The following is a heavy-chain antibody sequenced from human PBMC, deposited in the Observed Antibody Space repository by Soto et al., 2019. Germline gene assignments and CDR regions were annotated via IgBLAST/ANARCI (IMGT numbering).Heavy chain of an antibody. D-gene: IGHD6-6*01. V-gene: IGHV3-64D*08. CDR2: ISGQGDRT. J-gene: IGHJ4*02. CDR3: ARGSISAALRPSSLWY. Sequence: EVQVVQSGGGLVQPGGSLRLSCSASGFTFSNFAIYWIRQAPGKGLEYVSGISGQGDRTNYADSVKGRFTISRDNSNNSLHLQLNGLKTEDTAVYYCARGSISAALRPSSLWYWGQGALVTVSS. CDR1: GFTFSNFA.